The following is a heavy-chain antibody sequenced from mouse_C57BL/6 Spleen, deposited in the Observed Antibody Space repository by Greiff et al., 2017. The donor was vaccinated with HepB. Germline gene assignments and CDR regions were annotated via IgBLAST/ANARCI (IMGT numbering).Heavy chain of an antibody. CDR2: ISYDGSN. J-gene: IGHJ1*03. D-gene: IGHD2-5*01. CDR1: GYSITSGYY. V-gene: IGHV3-6*01. Sequence: EVKLMESGPGLVKPSQSLSLTCSVTGYSITSGYYWNWIRQFPGNKLEWMGYISYDGSNNYNPSLKNRISITRDTSKNQFFLKLNSVTTEDTATYYCARDSKRYFDVWGTGTTVTVSS. CDR3: ARDSKRYFDV.